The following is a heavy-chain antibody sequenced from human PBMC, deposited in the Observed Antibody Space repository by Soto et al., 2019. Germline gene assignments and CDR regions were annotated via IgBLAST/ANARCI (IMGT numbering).Heavy chain of an antibody. Sequence: QVQLQESGPGLVKPSGTLSLTCAVSGDSISSSNWWSWVRQSPGKGLEWIGEIHHSGDMNYNPSLESRVTISVDKSKNQFSLKLNSVTAADTAVYYCARTNYGSGTDYDFDYWGQGTLVTVSS. J-gene: IGHJ4*02. CDR1: GDSISSSNW. D-gene: IGHD3-10*01. CDR3: ARTNYGSGTDYDFDY. CDR2: IHHSGDM. V-gene: IGHV4-4*02.